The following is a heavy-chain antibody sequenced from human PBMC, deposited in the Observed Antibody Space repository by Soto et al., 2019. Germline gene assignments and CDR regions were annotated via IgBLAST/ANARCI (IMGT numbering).Heavy chain of an antibody. CDR2: IYYSGST. V-gene: IGHV4-39*01. CDR3: GRRGGRPKISYYFDF. CDR1: GGSISSSSYY. J-gene: IGHJ4*02. Sequence: SETLSLTCTVSGGSISSSSYYWGWIRQPPGKGLEWIGSIYYSGSTYYNPSLKSRVTISVDTSKNQFSLKLSSVTAADTAVYYCGRRGGRPKISYYFDFWGQGALVTVSS. D-gene: IGHD3-16*01.